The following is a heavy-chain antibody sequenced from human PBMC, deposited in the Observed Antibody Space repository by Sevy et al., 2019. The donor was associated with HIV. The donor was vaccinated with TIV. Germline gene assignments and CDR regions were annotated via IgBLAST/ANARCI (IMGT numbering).Heavy chain of an antibody. V-gene: IGHV3-64D*06. CDR1: GFTFSSYA. CDR3: VTDPLTGSSGWFGGAFDI. CDR2: ISSNGGST. D-gene: IGHD6-19*01. Sequence: GGFLRLSCSASGFTFSSYAMHWVRQAPGKGLEYVSAISSNGGSTYYADSVKGRFTISRDNSKNRLYLQMSSLRAEDTAVYYCVTDPLTGSSGWFGGAFDIWGQGTMVTVSS. J-gene: IGHJ3*02.